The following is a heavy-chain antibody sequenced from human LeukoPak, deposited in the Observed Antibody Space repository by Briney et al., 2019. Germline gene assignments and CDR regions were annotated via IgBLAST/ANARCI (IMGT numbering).Heavy chain of an antibody. D-gene: IGHD6-13*01. V-gene: IGHV4-34*01. Sequence: SETLSLTCTVYGGSFSGYYWSWIRQAPGKGLEWIGEINHAGSTNYNPSLKSRVTISLDTSKNHLSLKLSSVTAADTAVYYCARARYTSSWAPFDYWGQGTLVTVSS. J-gene: IGHJ4*02. CDR3: ARARYTSSWAPFDY. CDR2: INHAGST. CDR1: GGSFSGYY.